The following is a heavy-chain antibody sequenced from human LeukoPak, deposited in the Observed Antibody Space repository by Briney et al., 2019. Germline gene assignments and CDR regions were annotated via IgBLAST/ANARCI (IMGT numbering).Heavy chain of an antibody. CDR2: IKSRTDGETT. CDR1: GFTFSSVW. Sequence: PGGSLRLSCTASGFTFSSVWMTWVRQAPGKGLEWVVRIKSRTDGETTDYAAPVKGRFSISRDDSENTLYLQMNSLKNEDTAVYFCTTVHGAGPVNFDYWGQGSLVTVSS. J-gene: IGHJ4*02. V-gene: IGHV3-15*01. D-gene: IGHD3-16*01. CDR3: TTVHGAGPVNFDY.